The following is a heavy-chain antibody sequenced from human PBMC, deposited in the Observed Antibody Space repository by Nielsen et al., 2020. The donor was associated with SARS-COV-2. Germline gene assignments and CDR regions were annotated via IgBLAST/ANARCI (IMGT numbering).Heavy chain of an antibody. V-gene: IGHV4-59*01. Sequence: SETLSLTCTVSGGSINSYYWSWIRQPPGKGLEWIGYIYYSGSTSYNPSLKSRVTISLDTTKNQLSLKVTSVTAADTAVYYCARDRRDLVPDYYLDQSFYGLDVWGQGTTVTVSS. CDR2: IYYSGST. J-gene: IGHJ6*02. CDR3: ARDRRDLVPDYYLDQSFYGLDV. CDR1: GGSINSYY. D-gene: IGHD3-9*01.